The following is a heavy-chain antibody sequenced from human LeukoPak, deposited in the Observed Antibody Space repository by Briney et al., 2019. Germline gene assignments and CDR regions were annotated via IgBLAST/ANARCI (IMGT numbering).Heavy chain of an antibody. Sequence: ASVKVSCKASGYTFTGYYMHLVRQAPGQGLEWMGWINPNSGGTNYAQKFQGRGTMTRSTSISTAYMELSRLRSDDTAVYYCARGGYCGGDCSPDFDYWGQGTLVTVSS. CDR2: INPNSGGT. CDR1: GYTFTGYY. D-gene: IGHD2-21*01. CDR3: ARGGYCGGDCSPDFDY. V-gene: IGHV1-2*02. J-gene: IGHJ4*02.